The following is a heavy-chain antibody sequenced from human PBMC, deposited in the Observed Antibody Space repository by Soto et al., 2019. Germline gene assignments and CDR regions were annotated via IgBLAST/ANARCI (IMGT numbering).Heavy chain of an antibody. Sequence: GESLKISCKGSGYSFTSYWISWVRQMPGKGLEWMGRIDPSDSYTNYSPSFQGHVTISADKSISTAYLQWSSLKASDTAMYYCARQGYSSGWYSTYGMDVWGKGTKGTVSS. CDR3: ARQGYSSGWYSTYGMDV. V-gene: IGHV5-10-1*01. CDR2: IDPSDSYT. J-gene: IGHJ6*04. D-gene: IGHD6-19*01. CDR1: GYSFTSYW.